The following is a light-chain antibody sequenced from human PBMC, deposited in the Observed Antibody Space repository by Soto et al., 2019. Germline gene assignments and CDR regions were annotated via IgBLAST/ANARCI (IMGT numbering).Light chain of an antibody. CDR1: QSIRGY. Sequence: DIQMTQSPSSLSASVGERVTIPCRASQSIRGYLNWYQQKPGNAPKLLVYSASTLKSGVPSRFSGSGSGTEFTLTISSLQPDDFATYYCQHYNSYSEAFGQGTKVDIK. CDR2: SAS. J-gene: IGKJ1*01. CDR3: QHYNSYSEA. V-gene: IGKV1-5*01.